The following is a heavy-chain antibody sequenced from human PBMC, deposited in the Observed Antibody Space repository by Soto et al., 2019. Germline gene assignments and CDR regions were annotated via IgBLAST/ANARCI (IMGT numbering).Heavy chain of an antibody. J-gene: IGHJ4*02. Sequence: GSLRLSCAASGFTFSSYSMNWVRQAPGKGLEWVSSITSGRTYIYYADSVKGRFTISRNNAKNSMFLQMNSLRAEDTAVYYCARGEYSSTFDYWGQGALVTVSS. CDR1: GFTFSSYS. V-gene: IGHV3-21*01. D-gene: IGHD6-6*01. CDR3: ARGEYSSTFDY. CDR2: ITSGRTYI.